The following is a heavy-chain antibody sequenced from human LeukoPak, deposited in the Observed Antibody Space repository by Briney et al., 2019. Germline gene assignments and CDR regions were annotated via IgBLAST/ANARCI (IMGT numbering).Heavy chain of an antibody. CDR3: AKDQEYGGNSPLDS. CDR1: GFTFSSYW. D-gene: IGHD4-23*01. CDR2: ISTDGSST. Sequence: GGSLRLSCAASGFTFSSYWMHWVRQAPGKGLVWVSRISTDGSSTSYADSVKGRFTISRDNAKNTLYLQMNSLRAEDTAVYYCAKDQEYGGNSPLDSWGQGTLVTVSS. J-gene: IGHJ4*02. V-gene: IGHV3-74*01.